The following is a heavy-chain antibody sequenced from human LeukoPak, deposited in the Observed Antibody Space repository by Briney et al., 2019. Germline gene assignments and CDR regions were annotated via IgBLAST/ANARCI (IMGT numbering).Heavy chain of an antibody. J-gene: IGHJ3*02. CDR3: AKGTSSLNYDAFDI. D-gene: IGHD6-19*01. V-gene: IGHV3-11*01. CDR2: ISSSGSTI. CDR1: GFTFSDYY. Sequence: GGSLRLSCAASGFTFSDYYMSWIRQAPGKGLEWVSYISSSGSTIYYADSVKGRFTISRDNAKNSLYLQMNSLRAEDTAVYYCAKGTSSLNYDAFDIWGQGTLVTVSS.